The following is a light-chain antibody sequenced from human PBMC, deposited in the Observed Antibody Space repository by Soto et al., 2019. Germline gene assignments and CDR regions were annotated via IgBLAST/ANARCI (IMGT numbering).Light chain of an antibody. CDR3: QQFNNYPRT. CDR2: TAS. CDR1: QAISNY. V-gene: IGKV1-9*01. Sequence: DIQVTQSPSFLSASVGDRVTITCRASQAISNYLAWYQQIPGRAPKLLIYTASTLHSGVPSRFNGSGSGTEFTLTISSLRPEDFATYYCQQFNNYPRTFGQGTKLEIK. J-gene: IGKJ2*01.